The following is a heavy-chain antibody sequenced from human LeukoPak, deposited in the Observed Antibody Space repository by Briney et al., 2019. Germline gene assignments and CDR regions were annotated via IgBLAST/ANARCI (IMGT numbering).Heavy chain of an antibody. CDR3: ARDRTIRGPGYFDY. CDR2: IRGDGSMT. D-gene: IGHD3-3*01. CDR1: EFTFSAYW. J-gene: IGHJ4*02. V-gene: IGHV3-74*01. Sequence: GGSLRLSCAASEFTFSAYWMHWVRQAPGKGLVWVSRIRGDGSMTNYADSVKGRFTISRDNAKNTLYLQMNSLRAEDTAVYYCARDRTIRGPGYFDYWGQGTLVTVSS.